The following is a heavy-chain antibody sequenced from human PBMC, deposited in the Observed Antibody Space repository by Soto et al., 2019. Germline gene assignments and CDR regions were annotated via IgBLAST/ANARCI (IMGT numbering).Heavy chain of an antibody. V-gene: IGHV3-13*01. D-gene: IGHD6-13*01. CDR3: ARLGSSSYYYGMDV. Sequence: GSLRLSCAASGFTLSSYDMHWVRQATGKGLEWVSAIGTAGDTYYPGSVKGRFTISRENAKNSLYLQMNSLRAGDTAVYYCARLGSSSYYYGMDVWGQGTTVTVSS. J-gene: IGHJ6*02. CDR1: GFTLSSYD. CDR2: IGTAGDT.